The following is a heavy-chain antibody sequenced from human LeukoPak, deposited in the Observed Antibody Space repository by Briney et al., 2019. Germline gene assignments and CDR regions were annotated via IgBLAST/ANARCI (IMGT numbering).Heavy chain of an antibody. CDR2: IYYSGST. D-gene: IGHD2-2*01. V-gene: IGHV4-31*03. CDR3: ASGRAMRGNADLYYFDY. J-gene: IGHJ4*02. CDR1: GGSISSGGYY. Sequence: SETLSLTCTVSGGSISSGGYYWSWIRQHPGTGLEWIGYIYYSGSTYYNPSLKSRVTISVDTSKNQFSLKLSSVTAADTAVYYCASGRAMRGNADLYYFDYWGQGTLVTVSS.